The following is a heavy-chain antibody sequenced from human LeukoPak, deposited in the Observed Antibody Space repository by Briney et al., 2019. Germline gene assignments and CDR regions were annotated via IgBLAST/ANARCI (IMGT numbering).Heavy chain of an antibody. V-gene: IGHV3-23*01. CDR1: GFTFSSEA. CDR2: ISPAGGTT. D-gene: IGHD6-19*01. Sequence: PGGSLRLSCTVSGFTFSSEAMGWVRQLPGGGLEWVSTISPAGGTTYYAESMKGRFTISRDNSKSTLYLQMNNLGVEDTALYYCAKGPLIEVAGTTWDYWGQGTLVTVSS. J-gene: IGHJ4*02. CDR3: AKGPLIEVAGTTWDY.